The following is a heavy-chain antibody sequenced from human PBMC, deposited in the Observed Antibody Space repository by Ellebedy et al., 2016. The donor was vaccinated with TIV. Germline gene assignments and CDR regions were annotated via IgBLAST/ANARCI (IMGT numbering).Heavy chain of an antibody. CDR3: AARAVVAPR. CDR2: IYSVGTT. V-gene: IGHV3-53*01. J-gene: IGHJ4*02. CDR1: GFTVSNNY. Sequence: GGSLRLSCAVSGFTVSNNYMSWVRQAPGKGLEFVSIIYSVGTTNYADSVRGRFTISRDSSKNTLYLQMNSLRADDTAVYYCAARAVVAPRWGQGTLVTVSS. D-gene: IGHD6-19*01.